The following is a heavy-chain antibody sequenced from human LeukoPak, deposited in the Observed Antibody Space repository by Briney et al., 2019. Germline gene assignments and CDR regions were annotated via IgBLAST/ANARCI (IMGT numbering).Heavy chain of an antibody. V-gene: IGHV4-59*01. CDR2: IYYSGST. CDR3: ARRKGTFDY. CDR1: GGSISSYY. Sequence: PSETLSLTCTVSGGSISSYYWSWIRQPPGKGLEWIGYIYYSGSTNYNPSLKSRVTISVDTSKNQFSLKLSSVTAADTAVYYCARRKGTFDYWGQGTLATVSS. J-gene: IGHJ4*02.